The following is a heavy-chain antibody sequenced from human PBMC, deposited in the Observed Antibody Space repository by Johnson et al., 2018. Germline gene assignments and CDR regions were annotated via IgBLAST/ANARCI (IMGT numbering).Heavy chain of an antibody. CDR2: ISDNGDAT. V-gene: IGHV3-23*04. Sequence: VQLVQSGGGLVQPGGSLRLSCAASGFTFSSYAMTWVRQAPGKRLEWVSSISDNGDATYYGDSVKGRFAISRNNSKNTLYLQMNTLSAEDTALYYCAKGTSDSCYSAAAYWGQGALVTVSS. CDR1: GFTFSSYA. J-gene: IGHJ4*02. CDR3: AKGTSDSCYSAAAY. D-gene: IGHD2-2*01.